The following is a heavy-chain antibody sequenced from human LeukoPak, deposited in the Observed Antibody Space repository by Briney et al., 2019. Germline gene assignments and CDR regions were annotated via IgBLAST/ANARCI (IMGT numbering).Heavy chain of an antibody. V-gene: IGHV1-2*02. Sequence: ASVKVSCKASGYTFTGYYMHWVRQAPGQGLEWMGWINPNSGGTNFAQKFQGRVTMTRDTSISTAYMELSRLRSDDTAVYYCARGRGYCSSTSCYKIRSYHFDYWGQGTLVTVSS. CDR1: GYTFTGYY. J-gene: IGHJ4*02. D-gene: IGHD2-2*02. CDR3: ARGRGYCSSTSCYKIRSYHFDY. CDR2: INPNSGGT.